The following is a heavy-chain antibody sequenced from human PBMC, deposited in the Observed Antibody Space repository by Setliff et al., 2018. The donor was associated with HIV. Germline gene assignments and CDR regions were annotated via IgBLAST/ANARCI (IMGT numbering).Heavy chain of an antibody. CDR3: ARYGSNSAFDF. CDR2: IYPGDSDT. J-gene: IGHJ4*02. Sequence: GESLKISCKGGGYRFTTYWIGWVRQMPGKGLEWMAIIYPGDSDTKYSPSFQGQVIISADKSISTAYLQWSSLQASDTAMYYCARYGSNSAFDFWGQGTQVTVSS. D-gene: IGHD4-4*01. V-gene: IGHV5-51*01. CDR1: GYRFTTYW.